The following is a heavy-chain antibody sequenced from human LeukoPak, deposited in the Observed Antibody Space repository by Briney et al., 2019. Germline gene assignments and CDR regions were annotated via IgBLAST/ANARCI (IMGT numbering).Heavy chain of an antibody. CDR3: ARTYYDILTGYPAYFDY. CDR1: GGTFSIYA. V-gene: IGHV1-69*06. Sequence: ASAKVSCKASGGTFSIYAISWVRQAPGQGLEWMGGIIPIFGTANYAQKFQGRVTITADKSTSTAYMELSSLRSEDTAVYYCARTYYDILTGYPAYFDYWGQGTLVTVSS. CDR2: IIPIFGTA. D-gene: IGHD3-9*01. J-gene: IGHJ4*02.